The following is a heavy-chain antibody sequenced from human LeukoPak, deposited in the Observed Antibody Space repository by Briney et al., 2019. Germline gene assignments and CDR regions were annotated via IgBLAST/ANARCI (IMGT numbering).Heavy chain of an antibody. J-gene: IGHJ4*02. CDR1: GGSFSGYY. Sequence: PSETLSLTCAVYGGSFSGYYWSWIRQPPGKGLEWIGEINHSGSTNYNPSLKSRVTISVDTSKNQFSLKLSSVTAADTAVYYCARSGVRGVKFFDYWGQGTLVTVSS. CDR3: ARSGVRGVKFFDY. CDR2: INHSGST. D-gene: IGHD3-10*01. V-gene: IGHV4-34*01.